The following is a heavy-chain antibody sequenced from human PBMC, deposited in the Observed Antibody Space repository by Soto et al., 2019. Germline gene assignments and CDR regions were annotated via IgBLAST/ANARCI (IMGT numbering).Heavy chain of an antibody. D-gene: IGHD3-10*02. CDR1: AFIFRNNG. V-gene: IGHV3-30*03. CDR2: MSYDGSDT. Sequence: QPWLSLRLSWLVSAFIFRNNGMHWVRQTPGKGLEWVAFMSYDGSDTFYADSVKGRFTISRDNSKNTLFLHMSNLRAEDTAMYYCTLVRVADSALEHWGQGTLVTVSS. J-gene: IGHJ1*01. CDR3: TLVRVADSALEH.